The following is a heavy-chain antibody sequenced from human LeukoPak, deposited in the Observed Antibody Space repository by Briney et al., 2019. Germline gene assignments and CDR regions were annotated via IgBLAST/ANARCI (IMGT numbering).Heavy chain of an antibody. CDR1: GFTFSSYA. D-gene: IGHD1-1*01. CDR3: AKRRRILIVLTGTIDC. Sequence: GGSLRLSCAASGFTFSSYAMSWVRQAPGKGLEWVSAISGSGGSTYYADSVKGRFTISRDNSKNTLYLQMNSLRAEDTAVYYCAKRRRILIVLTGTIDCWGQGTLVTVSS. V-gene: IGHV3-23*01. J-gene: IGHJ4*02. CDR2: ISGSGGST.